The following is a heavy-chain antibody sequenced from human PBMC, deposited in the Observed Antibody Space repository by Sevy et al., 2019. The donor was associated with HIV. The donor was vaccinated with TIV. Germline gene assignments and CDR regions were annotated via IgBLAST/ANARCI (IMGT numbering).Heavy chain of an antibody. CDR3: ARDGDEYGSGWYRDGMDV. D-gene: IGHD6-19*01. CDR1: GFTFSSYW. V-gene: IGHV3-7*01. Sequence: GGSLRLSCAASGFTFSSYWMSWVRQAPGKGLEWEANIKQDGSDKYYVDSVKSRFTISRDNAKSSLYLQMNILGVDDTAVYYCARDGDEYGSGWYRDGMDVWGQGTTVTVSS. CDR2: IKQDGSDK. J-gene: IGHJ6*02.